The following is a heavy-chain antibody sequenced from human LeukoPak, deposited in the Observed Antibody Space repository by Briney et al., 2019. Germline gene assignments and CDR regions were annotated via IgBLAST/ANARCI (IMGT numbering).Heavy chain of an antibody. J-gene: IGHJ4*02. V-gene: IGHV3-7*01. CDR2: IREDGSEK. CDR1: GFTFSSSW. D-gene: IGHD6-13*01. Sequence: GGSLRLSCAASGFTFSSSWMTWVRQAPGKGLEWVASIREDGSEKTSVDSVKGRFTISRDNAKNSLYLQMDSLRAEDTAVYYCARDHIAAAGLLDYWGQGTLVTVSS. CDR3: ARDHIAAAGLLDY.